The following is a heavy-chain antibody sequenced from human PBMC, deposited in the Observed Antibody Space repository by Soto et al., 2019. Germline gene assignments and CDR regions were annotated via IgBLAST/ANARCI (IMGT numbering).Heavy chain of an antibody. CDR1: GYSIRSGYF. CDR3: ARGNCSSPNCYSFSGYYGMDV. CDR2: MYHSGIT. Sequence: SETLSLTCAVSGYSIRSGYFWGWIRQPPGKGLGGIGCMYHSGITYYNLSLKSRVTISVDTSKNQLSLKLSTATAADTALYYCARGNCSSPNCYSFSGYYGMDVWGQGTTVTVSS. J-gene: IGHJ6*02. V-gene: IGHV4-38-2*01. D-gene: IGHD2-2*01.